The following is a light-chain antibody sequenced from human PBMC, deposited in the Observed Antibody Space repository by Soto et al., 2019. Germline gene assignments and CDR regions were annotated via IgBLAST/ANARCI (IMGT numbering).Light chain of an antibody. CDR3: NSYGGSNNWV. CDR2: EVT. V-gene: IGLV2-8*01. J-gene: IGLJ3*02. CDR1: SSDVGGYNY. Sequence: QSALTQPPSASGSPGQSVAISCTGTSSDVGGYNYVSWYQQHPGKAPKLMIYEVTNRPSGVPDRFSGSKSGNTASLTVSGLQAADEADYYCNSYGGSNNWVFGGGTQLTVL.